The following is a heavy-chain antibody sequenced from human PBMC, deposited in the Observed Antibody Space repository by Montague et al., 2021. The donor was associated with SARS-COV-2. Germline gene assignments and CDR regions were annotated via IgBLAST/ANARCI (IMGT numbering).Heavy chain of an antibody. CDR3: ARRVTRGAFDV. CDR1: GGSINSSTYY. CDR2: IYYRGAS. V-gene: IGHV4-39*01. J-gene: IGHJ3*01. D-gene: IGHD1-1*01. Sequence: SETLSLTCIVSGGSINSSTYYWAWIRQPPRKGLEWIATIYYRGASWSDPSLRSRVTISADTSRNQFNLKLTSVTAADMGLYYCARRVTRGAFDVWGQGTTVTVSS.